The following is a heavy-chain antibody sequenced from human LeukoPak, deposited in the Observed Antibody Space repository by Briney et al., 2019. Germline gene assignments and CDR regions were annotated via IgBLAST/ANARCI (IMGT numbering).Heavy chain of an antibody. CDR2: INHSGST. CDR1: GGSFSGYY. Sequence: SETLSLTCAVYGGSFSGYYWSWIRQPPGKGLEWIGEINHSGSTNYNPSLKSRVTISVDTSKNQFSLKLSSVTAADTAVYYCASGSSPLELNYYGMDVWGQGTTVTVSS. CDR3: ASGSSPLELNYYGMDV. D-gene: IGHD6-13*01. V-gene: IGHV4-34*01. J-gene: IGHJ6*02.